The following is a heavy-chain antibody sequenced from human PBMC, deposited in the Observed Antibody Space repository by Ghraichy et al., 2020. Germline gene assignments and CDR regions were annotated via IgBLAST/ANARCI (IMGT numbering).Heavy chain of an antibody. J-gene: IGHJ3*02. D-gene: IGHD3-10*01. CDR2: IYYSGST. Sequence: ESLNISCTVSGGSISSSSYYWGWIRQPPGKGLEWIGSIYYSGSTYYNPSLKSRVTISVDTSKNQFSLKLSSVTAADTAVYYCARHHPPMVEILAQHAFNIWGQGTMVTVSS. CDR1: GGSISSSSYY. V-gene: IGHV4-39*01. CDR3: ARHHPPMVEILAQHAFNI.